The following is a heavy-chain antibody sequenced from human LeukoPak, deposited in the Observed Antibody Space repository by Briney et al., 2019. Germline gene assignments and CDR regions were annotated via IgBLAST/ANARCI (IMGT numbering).Heavy chain of an antibody. CDR3: AKGAYYYDSSADS. Sequence: GGSLRLSCVASGFSFGRHAMNWVRQAPGKGLEWVSSIFDSGAPSYYADSVKGRFTISRDNSKNTLYVQMESLRAEDTAVYYCAKGAYYYDSSADSWGQGTLVTVSS. CDR1: GFSFGRHA. CDR2: IFDSGAPS. D-gene: IGHD3-22*01. J-gene: IGHJ4*02. V-gene: IGHV3-23*01.